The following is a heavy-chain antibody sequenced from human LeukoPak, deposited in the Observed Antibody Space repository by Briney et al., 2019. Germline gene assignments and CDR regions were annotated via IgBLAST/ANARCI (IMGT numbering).Heavy chain of an antibody. J-gene: IGHJ4*02. V-gene: IGHV6-1*01. CDR2: TYYRAKWYN. CDR3: ARDFGTTGWHTFDY. CDR1: GDSVPSKNGA. Sequence: SQTLSLTCVVSGDSVPSKNGAWNWIRQSPSRGLEWLGMTYYRAKWYNDYAESMEGRMTISQDKSKNQYSLHLNSVTPDDMAVYYCARDFGTTGWHTFDYWGQGTLVTVSS. D-gene: IGHD6-19*01.